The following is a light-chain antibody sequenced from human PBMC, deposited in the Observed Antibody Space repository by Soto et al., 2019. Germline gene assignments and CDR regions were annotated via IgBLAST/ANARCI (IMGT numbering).Light chain of an antibody. CDR2: GAS. CDR1: QTITNY. V-gene: IGKV1-39*01. CDR3: QQSYNTPWT. J-gene: IGKJ1*01. Sequence: IQMTQSPSSLSASVGDIVTITFRASQTITNYLNWYQQKPGKAPKLLIYGASSLQSGVPSRFSGSGSGTDFTLTISSLQPEDFATYYCQQSYNTPWTFGQGTKVDIK.